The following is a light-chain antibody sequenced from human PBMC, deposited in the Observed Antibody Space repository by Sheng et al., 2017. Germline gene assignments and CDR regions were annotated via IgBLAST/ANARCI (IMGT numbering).Light chain of an antibody. J-gene: IGKJ4*01. V-gene: IGKV3-11*01. CDR3: QQRSNS. CDR2: DAS. Sequence: EIVLTQSPGTLSLSPGERATLSCRASQSVSSYLAWYQQKPGQAPRLLIYDASNRATGIPARFSGSGSGTDFTLTISSLEPEDFAVYYCQQRSNSFGGGTKVE. CDR1: QSVSSY.